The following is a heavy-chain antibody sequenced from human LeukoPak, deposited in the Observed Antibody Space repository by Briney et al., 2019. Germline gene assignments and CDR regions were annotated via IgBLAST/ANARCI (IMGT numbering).Heavy chain of an antibody. J-gene: IGHJ6*02. CDR3: ARASDRQQLXYGMDV. CDR1: GFTFSSYD. D-gene: IGHD6-13*01. Sequence: GGSLRLSCAASGFTFSSYDMHWVRQATGKGLEWVSAIGTAGDTYYPGSVKGRFTISRENAKNSLYLQMNSLRAGDTAVYYCARASDRQQLXYGMDVWGQGTTVTVSS. V-gene: IGHV3-13*01. CDR2: IGTAGDT.